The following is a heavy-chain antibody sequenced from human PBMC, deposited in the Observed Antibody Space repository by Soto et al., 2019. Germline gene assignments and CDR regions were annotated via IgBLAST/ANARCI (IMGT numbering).Heavy chain of an antibody. Sequence: PVGSLRLSCAASGFTFSSYAMSWVRQAPGKGLEWVSAISGSGGSTYYADSVKGRFTISRDNSKNTLYLQMNSLRAEDTAVYYCAKDTYDYVWGSYRYTKGFDYWGHGTLLTVSS. CDR2: ISGSGGST. D-gene: IGHD3-16*02. CDR1: GFTFSSYA. J-gene: IGHJ4*01. CDR3: AKDTYDYVWGSYRYTKGFDY. V-gene: IGHV3-23*01.